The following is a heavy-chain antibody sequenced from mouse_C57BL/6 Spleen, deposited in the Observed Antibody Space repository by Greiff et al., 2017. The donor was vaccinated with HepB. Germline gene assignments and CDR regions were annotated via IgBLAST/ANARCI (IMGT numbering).Heavy chain of an antibody. CDR1: GYTFTEYT. CDR3: ARHEDATPWFAY. Sequence: VKLMESGAELVKPGASVKLSCKASGYTFTEYTIHWVKQRSGQGLEWIGWFYPGSGSIKYNEKFKDKATLTADKSSSKVYMELSILTSEDSAVYFCARHEDATPWFAYWGQGTLVTVSA. V-gene: IGHV1-62-2*01. J-gene: IGHJ3*01. D-gene: IGHD1-1*01. CDR2: FYPGSGSI.